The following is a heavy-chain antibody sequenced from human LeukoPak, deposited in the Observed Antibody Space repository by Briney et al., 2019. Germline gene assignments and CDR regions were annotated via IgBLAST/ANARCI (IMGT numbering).Heavy chain of an antibody. V-gene: IGHV4-39*01. CDR3: AKSYQLLFKTGLKWFDP. CDR2: IYYSGSTY. Sequence: KASETLSLTCTVSGGSISSSSYYWGWIRQPPGKALEWIGSIYYSGSTYYYNPSLKSRVTISVDTSKNQFSLELSSVTAADTAVYYCAKSYQLLFKTGLKWFDPWGQGTLVTVSS. J-gene: IGHJ5*02. D-gene: IGHD2-2*01. CDR1: GGSISSSSYY.